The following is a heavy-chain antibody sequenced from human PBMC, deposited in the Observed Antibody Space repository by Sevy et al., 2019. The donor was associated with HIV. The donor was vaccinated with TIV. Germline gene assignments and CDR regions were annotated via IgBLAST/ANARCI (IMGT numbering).Heavy chain of an antibody. CDR1: GFTLSNYA. CDR2: INKDGIIK. CDR3: AKRGSKSGYALGY. D-gene: IGHD5-12*01. V-gene: IGHV3-30*02. J-gene: IGHJ4*02. Sequence: GGSLRLSCIESGFTLSNYAIHWVRQAAGKGLGWGTCINKDGIIKNYEDSLKGRFTISRDNSKNTLYLQMNSLRPEDTAIYYCAKRGSKSGYALGYWGQGTLVTVSS.